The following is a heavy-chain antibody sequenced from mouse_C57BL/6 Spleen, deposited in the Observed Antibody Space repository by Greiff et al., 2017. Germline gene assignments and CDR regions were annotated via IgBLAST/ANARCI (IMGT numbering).Heavy chain of an antibody. D-gene: IGHD3-2*02. V-gene: IGHV1-52*01. CDR2: IDPSDSET. J-gene: IGHJ4*01. CDR1: GYTFTSYW. CDR3: ATRTAQGAMDY. Sequence: QVQLQQPGAELVRPGSSVKLSCKASGYTFTSYWMHWVKQRPIQGLEWIGNIDPSDSETHYNQKFKDKATLTVDKSSSTAYMQLSSLTSEDSAVYYCATRTAQGAMDYWGQGTSVTVSS.